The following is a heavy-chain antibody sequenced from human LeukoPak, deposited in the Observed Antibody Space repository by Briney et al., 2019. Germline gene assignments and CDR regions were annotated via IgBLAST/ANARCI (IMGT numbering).Heavy chain of an antibody. D-gene: IGHD3-22*01. J-gene: IGHJ4*02. Sequence: GGSLRLSCAASGFTFSSYAMSWVRQAPGKGLEWVSAISGSGGSTYYADSVKGRFTISRDNSKNTLYLQMNSLRAEDTAVYYCAKDRYYYDSSGYYALDYWGQGTLVTVSS. CDR2: ISGSGGST. CDR1: GFTFSSYA. CDR3: AKDRYYYDSSGYYALDY. V-gene: IGHV3-23*01.